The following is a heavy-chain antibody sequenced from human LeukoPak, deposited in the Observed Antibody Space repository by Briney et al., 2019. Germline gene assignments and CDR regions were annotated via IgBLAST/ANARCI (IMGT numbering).Heavy chain of an antibody. CDR3: ARVCGSCGYSGYDWGEFDY. CDR2: IYYSGCT. J-gene: IGHJ4*02. Sequence: SETLSLTCTVSGGSISSSSYYWGWIRQPPGKGLDWIGSIYYSGCTYYNPSLKSRFTISVDTSKNQFSLKLSSVTAADTAVYYCARVCGSCGYSGYDWGEFDYWGQGTLVTVSS. CDR1: GGSISSSSYY. V-gene: IGHV4-39*01. D-gene: IGHD5-12*01.